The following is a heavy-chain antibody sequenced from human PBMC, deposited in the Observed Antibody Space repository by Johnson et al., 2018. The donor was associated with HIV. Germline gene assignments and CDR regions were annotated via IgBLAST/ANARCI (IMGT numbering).Heavy chain of an antibody. J-gene: IGHJ3*02. V-gene: IGHV3-23*04. CDR1: GFSFSTYA. D-gene: IGHD6-19*01. CDR2: ISGGGSGT. Sequence: VQLVESGGGLVQPGGSLRLSCAASGFSFSTYAMTWVRQAPGKGLQWVSTISGGGSGTYYADSVKGRYTISRDNSKNTLYLQTSRLRTEDTAVYYCARDREYGLAWGWAFDIWGQGTMVTVSS. CDR3: ARDREYGLAWGWAFDI.